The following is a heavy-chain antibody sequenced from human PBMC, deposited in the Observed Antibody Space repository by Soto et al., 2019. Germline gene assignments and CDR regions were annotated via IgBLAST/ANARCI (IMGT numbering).Heavy chain of an antibody. D-gene: IGHD3-22*01. V-gene: IGHV1-69*13. J-gene: IGHJ3*02. CDR2: IIPIFGTA. Sequence: SVKVSCKASGGTFSSYAISWVRQAPGQGLEWMGGIIPIFGTANYAQKFQGRVTSTADESTSTAYMELSSLRSEDTAVYYCASMGGGYYDSSGYYYDGLDIWGQGTMVTVSS. CDR1: GGTFSSYA. CDR3: ASMGGGYYDSSGYYYDGLDI.